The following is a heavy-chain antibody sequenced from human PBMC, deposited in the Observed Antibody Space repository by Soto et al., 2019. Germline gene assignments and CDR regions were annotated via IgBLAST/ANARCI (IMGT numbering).Heavy chain of an antibody. J-gene: IGHJ4*02. CDR3: AKDRRDGEYNSVYDF. V-gene: IGHV3-30*18. CDR1: GFRSSDYG. CDR2: MSFDGTYN. Sequence: QVQLAESGGGVVQPGGPLRLSSVANGFRSSDYGMHWVRQAPGKGLGGVAMMSFDGTYNYYADSVKGRLIISRDNFKNTLYLLMNSLRAEDTAVYYCAKDRRDGEYNSVYDFWGQGTLVTVSS. D-gene: IGHD4-17*01.